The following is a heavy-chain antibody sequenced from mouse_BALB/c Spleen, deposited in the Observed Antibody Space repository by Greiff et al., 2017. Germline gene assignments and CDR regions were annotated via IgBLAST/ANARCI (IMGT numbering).Heavy chain of an antibody. CDR3: ARRISTMITTGAWGFAY. J-gene: IGHJ3*01. V-gene: IGHV1-4*02. CDR2: INPSSGYT. CDR1: GYTFTSYT. D-gene: IGHD2-4*01. Sequence: QVQLQQSAAELARPGASVKMSCKASGYTFTSYTMHWVKQRPGQGLEWIGYINPSSGYTEYNQKFKDKTTLTADKSSSTAYMQLSSLTSEDSAVYYCARRISTMITTGAWGFAYWGQGTLVTVSA.